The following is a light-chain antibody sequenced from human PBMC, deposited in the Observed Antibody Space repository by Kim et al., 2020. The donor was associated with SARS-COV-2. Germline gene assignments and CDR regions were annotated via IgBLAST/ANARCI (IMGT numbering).Light chain of an antibody. J-gene: IGKJ2*03. CDR1: QSVFYSSNNKNY. CDR3: QQYYSTPQDS. V-gene: IGKV4-1*01. CDR2: WAS. Sequence: ATINCKSSQSVFYSSNNKNYLAWYQQKPGQPPKLLIYWASTRESGVPDRFSGSGSGTDFTLTISSLQAEDVAVYYCQQYYSTPQDSFGQGTKLEI.